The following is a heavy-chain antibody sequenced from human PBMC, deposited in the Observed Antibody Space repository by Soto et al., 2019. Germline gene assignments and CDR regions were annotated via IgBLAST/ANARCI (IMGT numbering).Heavy chain of an antibody. V-gene: IGHV3-30*18. CDR2: VSYDGSIE. CDR1: GFTFSSYA. Sequence: GGSLRLSCTASGFTFSSYAMRWVRQAPGRGLEWVAVVSYDGSIENYVDSVRGRFTISRDNSKNTVFLQMDSLRVEDTAVYYCAKDLYYYDFSLDDSWGQGTLVTVSS. D-gene: IGHD3-16*01. CDR3: AKDLYYYDFSLDDS. J-gene: IGHJ5*02.